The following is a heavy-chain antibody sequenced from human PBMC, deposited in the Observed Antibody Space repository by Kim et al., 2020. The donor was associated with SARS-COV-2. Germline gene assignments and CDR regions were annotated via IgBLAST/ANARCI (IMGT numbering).Heavy chain of an antibody. D-gene: IGHD6-13*01. J-gene: IGHJ5*02. CDR2: ST. V-gene: IGHV4-59*01. CDR3: ARVAVRSSRNWFDP. Sequence: STNYTPSLKSRVTISVDTSKNQFSLKLSSVTAADTAVYYCARVAVRSSRNWFDPWGQGTLVTVSS.